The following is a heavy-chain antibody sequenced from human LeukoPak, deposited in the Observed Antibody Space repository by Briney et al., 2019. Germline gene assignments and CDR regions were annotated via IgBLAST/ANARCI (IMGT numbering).Heavy chain of an antibody. CDR3: ARDLRYCSSTSCLDP. D-gene: IGHD2-2*01. CDR2: ISSSSSYI. CDR1: GFTFSSYS. Sequence: GGSLRLSCAASGFTFSSYSMNWVCQAPGKGLEWVSSISSSSSYIYYADSVKGRFAISRDNAKNSLYLQMNSLRAEDTAVYYCARDLRYCSSTSCLDPWGQGTLVTVSS. V-gene: IGHV3-21*01. J-gene: IGHJ5*02.